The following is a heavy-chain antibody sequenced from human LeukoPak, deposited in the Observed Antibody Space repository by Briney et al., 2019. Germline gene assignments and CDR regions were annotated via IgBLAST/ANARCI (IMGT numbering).Heavy chain of an antibody. D-gene: IGHD3-10*02. V-gene: IGHV1-46*01. CDR3: ARGLPSVRLTISAEYFQH. J-gene: IGHJ1*01. CDR2: INPSGGST. Sequence: ASVKVSCKASGYTFTSYYMHWVRQAPGQGLEWMGIINPSGGSTSYAQKFQGRVTMTRDTSTSTVYMELSSLRSEDTAVYYCARGLPSVRLTISAEYFQHWGQGTLVTVSS. CDR1: GYTFTSYY.